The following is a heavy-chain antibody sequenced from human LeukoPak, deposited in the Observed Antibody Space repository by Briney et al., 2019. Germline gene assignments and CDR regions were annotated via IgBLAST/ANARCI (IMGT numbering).Heavy chain of an antibody. CDR3: ARELFKRLDY. CDR1: GYTFTGYY. Sequence: ASVKVSCKASGYTFTGYYIHWVRQAPGQGLEWMGWINTNTGNPTYAQGFTGRFVFSLDTSVSTAYLQISSLKAEDTAVYYCARELFKRLDYWGQGTLVTVSS. J-gene: IGHJ4*02. CDR2: INTNTGNP. V-gene: IGHV7-4-1*02. D-gene: IGHD2-21*01.